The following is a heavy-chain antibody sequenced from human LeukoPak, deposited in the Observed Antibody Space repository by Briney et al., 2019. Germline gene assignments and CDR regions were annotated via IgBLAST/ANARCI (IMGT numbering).Heavy chain of an antibody. J-gene: IGHJ2*01. CDR3: AKEGGSGSYLNWYFDL. D-gene: IGHD1-26*01. Sequence: GGSLRLSCAAFGFTFSSYGMHWVRQAPGKGLEWVAFIRYDGSNKYYADSVKGRFTISRDNSKNTLYLQMNSLRAEDTAVYYCAKEGGSGSYLNWYFDLWGRGTLVTVSS. CDR1: GFTFSSYG. CDR2: IRYDGSNK. V-gene: IGHV3-30*02.